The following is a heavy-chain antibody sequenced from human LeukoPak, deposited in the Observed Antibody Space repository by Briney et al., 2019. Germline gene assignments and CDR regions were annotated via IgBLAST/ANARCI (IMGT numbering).Heavy chain of an antibody. J-gene: IGHJ1*01. V-gene: IGHV1-46*01. Sequence: ASVKVSCKASGYTFTSYSMHWVRQAPGQGLEWMGIINPSGGSTNYAQKFQGRVTVTRDTSTSIVYMELSSLRSEDTAVYYCARDQSVAPGLEYFQHWGQGTLVTVSS. CDR1: GYTFTSYS. CDR2: INPSGGST. CDR3: ARDQSVAPGLEYFQH.